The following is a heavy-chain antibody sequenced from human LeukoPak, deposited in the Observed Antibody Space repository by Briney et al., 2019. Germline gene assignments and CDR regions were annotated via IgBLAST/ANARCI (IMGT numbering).Heavy chain of an antibody. V-gene: IGHV4-34*01. Sequence: SETLSLTCAVYGGSFSGYYWSWIRQPPGKGLEWIGSIYYGGSTYYNPSLKSRVTISVDTSKNQFSLKLSSVTAADTAVYYCARDEANFYPTVGWFDPWGQGTLVTVSS. D-gene: IGHD2/OR15-2a*01. CDR3: ARDEANFYPTVGWFDP. CDR2: IYYGGST. CDR1: GGSFSGYY. J-gene: IGHJ5*02.